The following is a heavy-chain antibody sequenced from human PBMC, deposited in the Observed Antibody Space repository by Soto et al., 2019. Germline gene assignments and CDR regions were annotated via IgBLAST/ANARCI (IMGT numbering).Heavy chain of an antibody. Sequence: HPGGSLRLSCAASGFTFSSYAMHWVRQAPGKGLEWVAVISYDGSNKYYADSVKGRFTISRDNSKNTLYLQMNSLRAEDTAVYYCAREYGGMDVWGQGTTVTV. CDR2: ISYDGSNK. D-gene: IGHD4-17*01. J-gene: IGHJ6*02. CDR1: GFTFSSYA. CDR3: AREYGGMDV. V-gene: IGHV3-30-3*01.